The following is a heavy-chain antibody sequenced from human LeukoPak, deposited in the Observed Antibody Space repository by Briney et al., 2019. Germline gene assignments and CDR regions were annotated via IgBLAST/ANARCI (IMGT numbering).Heavy chain of an antibody. V-gene: IGHV4-34*01. D-gene: IGHD6-6*01. CDR3: ARDNTWSSSSFDY. CDR2: INHSGST. J-gene: IGHJ4*02. Sequence: SETLSLTCAVYGGSFSGYYWSWIRQPPGKGLEWIGEINHSGSTNYNPSLKSRVTISVDTSKNQFSLKLSSVTAADTAVYYCARDNTWSSSSFDYWGQGTLVTVPS. CDR1: GGSFSGYY.